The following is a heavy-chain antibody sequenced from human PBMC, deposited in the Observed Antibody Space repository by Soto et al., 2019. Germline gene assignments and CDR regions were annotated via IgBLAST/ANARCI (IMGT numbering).Heavy chain of an antibody. CDR1: GFTFSNYA. CDR3: AKLSGFGGSGRFDY. V-gene: IGHV3-23*01. J-gene: IGHJ4*02. Sequence: EVQLLESGGALVQPGGSLRLSCAASGFTFSNYAMAWVRRAPGKGLEWVAAISGSGSSTYYGDSVKGQFSISRDNSRNTVYLQIHNLRADDTAVFYCAKLSGFGGSGRFDYWGQGTQVTVSS. CDR2: ISGSGSST. D-gene: IGHD6-19*01.